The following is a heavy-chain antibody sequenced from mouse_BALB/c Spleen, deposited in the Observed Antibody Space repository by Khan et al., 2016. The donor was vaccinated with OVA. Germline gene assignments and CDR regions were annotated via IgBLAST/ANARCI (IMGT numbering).Heavy chain of an antibody. Sequence: VQLVESGPGLVAPSQSLSITCTVSGFSLTGYGVNWVRQPPGKGLEWLGMIWGDGSTDYNSALKSRLSISKDNSKSQVFLRMNSLQTDDTARYXCARAYYGTYMEAMDYWGQGTSVTVSS. CDR1: GFSLTGYG. CDR3: ARAYYGTYMEAMDY. CDR2: IWGDGST. V-gene: IGHV2-6-7*01. D-gene: IGHD2-10*01. J-gene: IGHJ4*01.